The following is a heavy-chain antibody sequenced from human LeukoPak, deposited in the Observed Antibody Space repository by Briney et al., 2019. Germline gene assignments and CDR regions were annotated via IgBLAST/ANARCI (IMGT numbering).Heavy chain of an antibody. CDR3: ARPTYYYDSSGYSN. CDR1: GFTFSSYW. J-gene: IGHJ4*02. Sequence: GGSLRVSCAASGFTFSSYWMSWVRQAPGKGLEWVANIKQDGSEKYYVDSVKGRFTISRDNAKNSLYLQMNSLRAEDTAVYYCARPTYYYDSSGYSNWGQGTLVTVSS. V-gene: IGHV3-7*01. CDR2: IKQDGSEK. D-gene: IGHD3-22*01.